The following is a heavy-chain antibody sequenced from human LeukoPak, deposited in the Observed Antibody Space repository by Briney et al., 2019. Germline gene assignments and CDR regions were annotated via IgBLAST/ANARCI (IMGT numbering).Heavy chain of an antibody. V-gene: IGHV3-74*01. CDR3: ARARLARFED. CDR2: INTDGTIT. Sequence: GGSLRLSCAGSGFSFSTYWMHWVRQAPGKGLVWVSRINTDGTITTYADPVKGRFTISRDNAKSTLYLQMNSLRAEDADVYYCARARLARFEDWGQGTLVTVSS. J-gene: IGHJ4*02. CDR1: GFSFSTYW. D-gene: IGHD4-11*01.